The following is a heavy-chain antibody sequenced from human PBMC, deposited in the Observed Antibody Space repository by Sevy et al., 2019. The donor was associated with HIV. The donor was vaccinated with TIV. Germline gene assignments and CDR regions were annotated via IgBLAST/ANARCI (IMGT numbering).Heavy chain of an antibody. CDR3: ARDGIKYGDYLNWFDP. Sequence: SELSLTCTVSGNSISSYYWSWIRQPAGKGLEWIGRIYTSGSTNYNPSLKSRVTMSIDTSKNQFSLKLRSVTAADTAVYYCARDGIKYGDYLNWFDPWGQGTLVTVSS. V-gene: IGHV4-4*07. J-gene: IGHJ5*02. CDR2: IYTSGST. CDR1: GNSISSYY. D-gene: IGHD4-17*01.